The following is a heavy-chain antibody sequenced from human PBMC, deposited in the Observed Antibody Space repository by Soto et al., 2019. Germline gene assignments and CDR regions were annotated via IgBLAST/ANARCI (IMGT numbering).Heavy chain of an antibody. CDR2: ISYDGSNK. Sequence: VQLVESGGGVVQPGRSLRLSCAASGFTFSSYAMHWVRQAPGKGLEWVAVISYDGSNKYYADSVKGRFTISRDNSKNTLYLKMNSLRAEDTAVYYCARLHEYSSSLGPFAYWGQGTLVTVSS. D-gene: IGHD6-6*01. J-gene: IGHJ4*02. V-gene: IGHV3-30-3*01. CDR1: GFTFSSYA. CDR3: ARLHEYSSSLGPFAY.